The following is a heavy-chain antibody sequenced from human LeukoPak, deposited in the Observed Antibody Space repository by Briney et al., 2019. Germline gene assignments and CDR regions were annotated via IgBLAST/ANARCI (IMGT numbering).Heavy chain of an antibody. CDR3: AKDLVGATDY. J-gene: IGHJ4*02. CDR2: MLHDGANE. CDR1: GFTFSTYT. V-gene: IGHV3-30-3*01. D-gene: IGHD1-26*01. Sequence: GRSLRLSCAASGFTFSTYTMHWVRQAPGKGREWVAVMLHDGANEYYADSVRGRFTISRDNSKNMVYLKMNSLRAEDTAVYYCAKDLVGATDYWGQGTLVTVSS.